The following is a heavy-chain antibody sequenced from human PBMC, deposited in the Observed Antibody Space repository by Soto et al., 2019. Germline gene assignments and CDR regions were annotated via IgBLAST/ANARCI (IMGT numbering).Heavy chain of an antibody. CDR3: ARTPGPTYYYDSSGYYDAFDI. V-gene: IGHV3-74*01. CDR1: GFTFSSYW. CDR2: INSDGSST. D-gene: IGHD3-22*01. Sequence: GGSLRLSCAASGFTFSSYWMHWVRQAPGKGLVWVSRINSDGSSTSYADSVKGRFTISRDNAKNTLYLQMNSLRAEDTAVYYCARTPGPTYYYDSSGYYDAFDIWGQGTMVTVS. J-gene: IGHJ3*02.